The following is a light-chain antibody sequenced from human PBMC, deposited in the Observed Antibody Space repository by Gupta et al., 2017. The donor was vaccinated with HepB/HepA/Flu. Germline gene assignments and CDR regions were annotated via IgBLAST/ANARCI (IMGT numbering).Light chain of an antibody. CDR1: QNVSTY. CDR2: ERS. Sequence: EIVLTQSPATLSLSPGDRATLSCRASQNVSTYLAWYQQKPGQSPRLLIYERSNRATGLPARFSGSGSGTEFTLTISSLEPEDFAVYCCQQCCNYPFTFGRGTKVEI. V-gene: IGKV3-11*01. CDR3: QQCCNYPFT. J-gene: IGKJ4*01.